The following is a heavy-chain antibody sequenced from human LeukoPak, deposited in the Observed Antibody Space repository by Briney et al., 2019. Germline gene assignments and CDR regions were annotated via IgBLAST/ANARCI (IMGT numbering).Heavy chain of an antibody. J-gene: IGHJ6*02. Sequence: GGSLRLSCAASGLIFSSNYMSWVRQAPGKGLEWVSVIYSGGSTYYADSVKGRFTISRDNSKNTLYLQMNSLRVEDTAVYYCAKGIRYCNSTSCYYVHYYYGMDVWGQGTTVTVSS. D-gene: IGHD2-2*01. CDR1: GLIFSSNY. CDR2: IYSGGST. V-gene: IGHV3-53*05. CDR3: AKGIRYCNSTSCYYVHYYYGMDV.